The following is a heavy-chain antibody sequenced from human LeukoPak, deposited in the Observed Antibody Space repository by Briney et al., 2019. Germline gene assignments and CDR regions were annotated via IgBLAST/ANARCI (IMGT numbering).Heavy chain of an antibody. D-gene: IGHD2-21*02. V-gene: IGHV4-39*01. J-gene: IGHJ5*02. Sequence: SETLSLTCTVSGGSISSSSYYWGWIRQPPGKGLEWIGSIYYSGSTYYNPSLKSRVTISVDTSKNQFSLKLSSVTAADTAVYYCARHAAYCGGDCYSWFDPWGQGPWSPSPQ. CDR3: ARHAAYCGGDCYSWFDP. CDR2: IYYSGST. CDR1: GGSISSSSYY.